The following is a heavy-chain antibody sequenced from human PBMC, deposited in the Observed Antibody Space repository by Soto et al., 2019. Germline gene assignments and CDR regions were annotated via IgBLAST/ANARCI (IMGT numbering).Heavy chain of an antibody. CDR2: IYHSGSA. Sequence: QVRLQESGPGLVKPSQTLSLACTVSSGSVISTDYYWTWIRQYPGKNLEWIGNIYHSGSAYYNPSLTSRLTQSEDKSKNHCFLKMDSVTAADTAVYYCASHGSAGSGVFDHWGQGTLVTVSS. D-gene: IGHD5-12*01. J-gene: IGHJ4*02. CDR3: ASHGSAGSGVFDH. CDR1: SGSVISTDYY. V-gene: IGHV4-31*03.